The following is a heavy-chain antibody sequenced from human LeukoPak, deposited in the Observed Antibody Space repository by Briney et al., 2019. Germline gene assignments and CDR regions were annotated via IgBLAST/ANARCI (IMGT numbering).Heavy chain of an antibody. CDR1: GGSFSGNQ. CDR2: IIHSGST. CDR3: ARIYEEGFWSGKWTFDI. J-gene: IGHJ3*02. Sequence: PSETLSLTCAVYGGSFSGNQWSWLRPSPGKGLEWIGEIIHSGSTNYNPSLKSRVTISVDSSKSQVSLKVRSATAADTAVYYRARIYEEGFWSGKWTFDIWGQGTMVTVSS. D-gene: IGHD3-3*01. V-gene: IGHV4-34*12.